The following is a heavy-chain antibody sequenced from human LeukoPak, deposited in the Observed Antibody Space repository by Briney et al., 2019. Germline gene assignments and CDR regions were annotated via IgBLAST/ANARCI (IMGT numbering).Heavy chain of an antibody. J-gene: IGHJ4*02. V-gene: IGHV3-21*01. Sequence: PGGSLRLSCVASAFTFSTYTMNWVRQAPGKGLEWVSSISISGTYIYYADSIKGRFTISRDNAKNSLYLQMNSLRAEDTAVYYCAIRSERLRPFDYWGQGTLVTVSS. CDR1: AFTFSTYT. D-gene: IGHD5-12*01. CDR2: ISISGTYI. CDR3: AIRSERLRPFDY.